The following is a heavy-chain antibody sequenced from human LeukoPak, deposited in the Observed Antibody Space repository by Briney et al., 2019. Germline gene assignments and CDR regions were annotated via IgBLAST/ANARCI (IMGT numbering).Heavy chain of an antibody. V-gene: IGHV4-4*02. J-gene: IGHJ4*02. CDR3: ARVARCTSCFDVDY. CDR1: GGSISSSNW. CDR2: IYRSGST. Sequence: SETLSLTCAVSGGSISSSNWWSWVRQPPGKGLEWIGEIYRSGSTNYNPSLKSRVTISVDKSKNQFSLKLSSVTAADTAVYYCARVARCTSCFDVDYWGQGTLVTVSS. D-gene: IGHD2-2*01.